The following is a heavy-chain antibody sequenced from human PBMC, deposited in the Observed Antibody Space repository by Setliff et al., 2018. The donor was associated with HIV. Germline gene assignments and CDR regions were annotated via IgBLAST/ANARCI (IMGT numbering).Heavy chain of an antibody. J-gene: IGHJ4*02. V-gene: IGHV4-59*08. CDR1: GGSISSDY. CDR3: ARHAAGPDGPFDY. Sequence: PSETLSLTCTVSGGSISSDYWSWIRQPPGKGLEWIGYIYYSGSTNYNPSLKSRVTISVATSKNQFSLQLSSVIAADTAVYYCARHAAGPDGPFDYWGQGTLVTVSS. CDR2: IYYSGST.